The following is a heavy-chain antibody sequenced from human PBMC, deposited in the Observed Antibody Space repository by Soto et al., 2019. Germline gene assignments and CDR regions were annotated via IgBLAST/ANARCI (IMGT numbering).Heavy chain of an antibody. J-gene: IGHJ4*02. CDR2: ISNDGGRT. CDR1: GFTFSNYH. Sequence: GGSLRLSCAASGFTFSNYHMHWVRQAPGKGLEYASAISNDGGRTSYAASVKGRFAISRDNSKNTLYLQMGSLRAEDMAVYYCARKYCSTTSCFPNYFDYWGQGTLVTVSS. D-gene: IGHD2-2*01. CDR3: ARKYCSTTSCFPNYFDY. V-gene: IGHV3-64*02.